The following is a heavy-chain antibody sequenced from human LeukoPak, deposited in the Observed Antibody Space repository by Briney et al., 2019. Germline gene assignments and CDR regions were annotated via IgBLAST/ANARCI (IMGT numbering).Heavy chain of an antibody. Sequence: GGSLRLSCAASGFTFSTYWMSWVRQAPGKGLEWVSYISGSGSTIYYADSVKGRFTISRDNAKNSLYLQMNSLRADDTAVYYCTRDAVVVVGPGFDVWGQGTLVTVSS. V-gene: IGHV3-48*04. J-gene: IGHJ4*02. CDR3: TRDAVVVVGPGFDV. CDR1: GFTFSTYW. D-gene: IGHD3-22*01. CDR2: ISGSGSTI.